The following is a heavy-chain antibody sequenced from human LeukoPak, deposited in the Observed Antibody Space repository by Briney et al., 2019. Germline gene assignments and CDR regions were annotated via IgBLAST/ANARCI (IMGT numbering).Heavy chain of an antibody. V-gene: IGHV4-34*01. CDR3: ARHKGTNYVWGSYRSGYYFDY. Sequence: SETLSLTCTVSGGSISGYYWSWIRQPPGKGLEWIGEINHSGSTNYNPSLKSRVTISVDTSKNQFSLKLSSVTAADTAVYYCARHKGTNYVWGSYRSGYYFDYWGQGTLVTVSS. J-gene: IGHJ4*02. CDR2: INHSGST. D-gene: IGHD3-16*02. CDR1: GGSISGYY.